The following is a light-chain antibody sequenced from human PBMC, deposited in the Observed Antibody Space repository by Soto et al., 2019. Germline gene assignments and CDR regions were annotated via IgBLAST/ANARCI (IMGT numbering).Light chain of an antibody. CDR2: AAS. CDR3: QQSYSTPIT. CDR1: QGLSSY. V-gene: IGKV1-39*01. J-gene: IGKJ5*01. Sequence: IQVTQASSLLSSTLRGRGTINFRGSQGLSSYLNWYQQKPGKAPKLLIYAASSLQSGVPSRFSGSGSGTDFTLTISSLQPEDFATYYCQQSYSTPITFGQGTRLEIK.